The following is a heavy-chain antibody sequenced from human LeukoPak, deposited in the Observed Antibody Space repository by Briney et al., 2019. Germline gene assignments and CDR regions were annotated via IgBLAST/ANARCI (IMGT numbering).Heavy chain of an antibody. D-gene: IGHD4-11*01. Sequence: SETLSLTCTVSGGSISSSSYYWGWIRQPPGKGLEWIGYIYISGNTNYNPSLKSRVTISVDTSKNQFSLRLSSVTAADTAMYYCARHFVPRTVTKTGRWFDPWGQGTLVTVSS. CDR1: GGSISSSSYY. J-gene: IGHJ5*02. V-gene: IGHV4-61*05. CDR3: ARHFVPRTVTKTGRWFDP. CDR2: IYISGNT.